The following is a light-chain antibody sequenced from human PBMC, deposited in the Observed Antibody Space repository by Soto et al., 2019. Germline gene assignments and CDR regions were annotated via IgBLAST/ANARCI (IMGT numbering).Light chain of an antibody. CDR3: QSYDSSLSTYV. V-gene: IGLV1-40*01. CDR1: SSNIGAGYD. Sequence: QSVLTQPPSVSGAPGQRVTISCTGSSSNIGAGYDVHWYQQFPGTAPKLLIFGNSDRPSGVPDRFSGSKSGTSASLAITGLQAEDEAYYFCQSYDSSLSTYVFGTGTKLTVL. J-gene: IGLJ1*01. CDR2: GNS.